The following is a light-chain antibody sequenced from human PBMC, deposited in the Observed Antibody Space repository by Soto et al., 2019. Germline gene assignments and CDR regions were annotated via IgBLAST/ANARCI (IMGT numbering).Light chain of an antibody. Sequence: DIQMTQSPTSRPASVGDRVTITCLASQGISTYLNWYQQKPGKAPKLLIYDATNLQSEVPSRFSGSGSGTDFTLTISSLQPEDFATYYCQQSYSTLRTFGQGTKVDIK. V-gene: IGKV1-39*01. CDR1: QGISTY. J-gene: IGKJ1*01. CDR3: QQSYSTLRT. CDR2: DAT.